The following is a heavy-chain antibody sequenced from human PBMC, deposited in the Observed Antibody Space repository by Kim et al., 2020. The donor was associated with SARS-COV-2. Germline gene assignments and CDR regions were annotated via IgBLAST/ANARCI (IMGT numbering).Heavy chain of an antibody. V-gene: IGHV1-18*01. D-gene: IGHD3-10*01. CDR1: DYSFSGSG. CDR2: INTKKGDT. Sequence: ASVKVSCKTSDYSFSGSGFSWVRQAPGQGLEWMGWINTKKGDTNYVQKFQDRVTMTTDSSTTTAYMELRSLKYDDTAVYYCVRGTWGDVNDYWGPGTLVTVSS. CDR3: VRGTWGDVNDY. J-gene: IGHJ4*02.